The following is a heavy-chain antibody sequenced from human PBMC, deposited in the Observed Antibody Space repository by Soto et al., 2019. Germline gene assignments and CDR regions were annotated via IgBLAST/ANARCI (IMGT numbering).Heavy chain of an antibody. V-gene: IGHV3-53*01. Sequence: PXVSLRLSCAASGFTVSSNYMSGVRQAPGKGLEWVSVIYSGGSTYYADSVKGRFTISRDNSKNTLYLQMNSLRAEDTAVYYCASDTAMVTRDYYYYYGMDVWGQGTTVTVSS. CDR1: GFTVSSNY. J-gene: IGHJ6*02. D-gene: IGHD5-18*01. CDR2: IYSGGST. CDR3: ASDTAMVTRDYYYYYGMDV.